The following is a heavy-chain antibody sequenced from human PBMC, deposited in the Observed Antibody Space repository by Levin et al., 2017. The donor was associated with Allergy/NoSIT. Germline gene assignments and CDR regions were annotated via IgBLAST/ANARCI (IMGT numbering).Heavy chain of an antibody. D-gene: IGHD5-24*01. V-gene: IGHV3-11*01. CDR1: TFIFKDYY. Sequence: GGSLRLSCAASTFIFKDYYMHWIRQAPGKGLEWVSYISPSGNSIYYADSVKGRFTISRDNAKNSLYLQMNSLRAEDTAVYFCAREDGDGYTSFDSWGQGTLVTVSS. CDR2: ISPSGNSI. J-gene: IGHJ4*02. CDR3: AREDGDGYTSFDS.